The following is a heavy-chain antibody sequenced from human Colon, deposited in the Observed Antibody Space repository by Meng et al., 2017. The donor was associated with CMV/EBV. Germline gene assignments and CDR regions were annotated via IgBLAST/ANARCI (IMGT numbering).Heavy chain of an antibody. CDR2: IKQDGSEK. J-gene: IGHJ6*02. V-gene: IGHV3-7*01. CDR3: VRGGQHVVPAVTYYFYYAMDV. Sequence: GGSLRLSCATSGFNFRSHWMSWVRQAPGKGLEWVANIKQDGSEKHFADSVKGRFTISRDNAKSSLYLQMNSLRAEDTAVYYCVRGGQHVVPAVTYYFYYAMDVWGQGTTVTVSS. CDR1: GFNFRSHW. D-gene: IGHD2-2*01.